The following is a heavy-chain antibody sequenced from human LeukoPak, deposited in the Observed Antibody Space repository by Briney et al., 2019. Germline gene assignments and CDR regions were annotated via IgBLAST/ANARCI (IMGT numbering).Heavy chain of an antibody. CDR2: ISGSGGST. J-gene: IGHJ4*02. D-gene: IGHD5-12*01. CDR3: AKNEDIVATQLDY. Sequence: ETLSLTCAVYGGSFSGYYWSWIRQPPGKGLEWVSAISGSGGSTYYADSVKGRFTISRDNSKNTLYLQMNSLRAEDTAVYYCAKNEDIVATQLDYWGQGTLVTVSS. CDR1: GGSFSGYY. V-gene: IGHV3-23*01.